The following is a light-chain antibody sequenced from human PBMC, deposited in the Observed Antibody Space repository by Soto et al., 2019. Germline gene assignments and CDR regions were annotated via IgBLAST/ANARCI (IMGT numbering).Light chain of an antibody. Sequence: DVGMIQFQKSLAVSLGERATINCKSSQSCLYSSNNKNYLAWYQQKPGQPPKLLIYWASTRESGVPDRFSGSGSGTDFTLTISSLQAEDVAVYYCQHYYSTPWTFGQGTMVDI. CDR1: QSCLYSSNNKNY. CDR3: QHYYSTPWT. J-gene: IGKJ1*01. V-gene: IGKV4-1*01. CDR2: WAS.